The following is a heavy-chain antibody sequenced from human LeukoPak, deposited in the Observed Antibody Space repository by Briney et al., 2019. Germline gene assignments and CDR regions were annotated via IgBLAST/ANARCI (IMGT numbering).Heavy chain of an antibody. CDR1: AFIFSDYY. D-gene: IGHD6-19*01. V-gene: IGHV3-11*01. CDR2: ISSSGTSI. CDR3: ARFGGSGWSLDY. Sequence: KTGGSLRLSCAASAFIFSDYYMGWIRQVPGKGLEWISYISSSGTSILYADSVKGRFTISRDNAKNLLSLQMNSLRVEDTAVYYCARFGGSGWSLDYWGQGTLVTVSS. J-gene: IGHJ4*02.